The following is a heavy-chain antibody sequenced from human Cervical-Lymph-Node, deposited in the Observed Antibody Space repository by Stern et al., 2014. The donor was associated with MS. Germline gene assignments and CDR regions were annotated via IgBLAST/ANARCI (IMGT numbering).Heavy chain of an antibody. Sequence: QLQLQESGPGLVKPSQTLSLTCTVSGGSISSGSYYWSWIRQPAGKGLEWIGRIYTSGSTNYNPSLKSRVTISVDTSKNQFSLKLSSVTAADTAVYYCARDTAGAKTDAFDIWGQGTMVTVSS. D-gene: IGHD3-10*01. CDR2: IYTSGST. CDR1: GGSISSGSYY. V-gene: IGHV4-61*02. J-gene: IGHJ3*02. CDR3: ARDTAGAKTDAFDI.